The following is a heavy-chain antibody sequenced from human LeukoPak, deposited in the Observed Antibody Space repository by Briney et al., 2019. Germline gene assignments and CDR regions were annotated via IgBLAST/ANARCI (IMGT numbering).Heavy chain of an antibody. Sequence: GGSLRLSCVASGITFSSYSMNWVRQAPGKGLEWVSYISSSSSTIYYADSVKGRFTISRDNAKNSLYLQMNSLRAEDTAVYYCARDRRSSGWPDAPGGYWGQGTLVTVSS. D-gene: IGHD6-19*01. CDR2: ISSSSSTI. CDR1: GITFSSYS. J-gene: IGHJ4*02. V-gene: IGHV3-48*01. CDR3: ARDRRSSGWPDAPGGY.